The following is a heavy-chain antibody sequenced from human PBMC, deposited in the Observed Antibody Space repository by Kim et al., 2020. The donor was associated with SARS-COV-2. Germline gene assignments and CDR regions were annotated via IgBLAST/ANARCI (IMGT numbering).Heavy chain of an antibody. CDR2: IYYSGST. CDR3: ARVSGGRYSSSSLAVGGIEYYYYYYYMDV. J-gene: IGHJ6*03. D-gene: IGHD6-6*01. V-gene: IGHV4-59*01. CDR1: GGSISSYY. Sequence: SETLSLTCTVSGGSISSYYWSWIRQPPGKGLEWIGYIYYSGSTNYNPSLKSRVTISVDTSKNQFSLKLSSVTAADTAVYYCARVSGGRYSSSSLAVGGIEYYYYYYYMDVWGKGTTVTVSS.